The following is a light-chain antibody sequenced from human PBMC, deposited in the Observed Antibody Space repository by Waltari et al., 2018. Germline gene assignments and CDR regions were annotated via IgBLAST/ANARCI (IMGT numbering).Light chain of an antibody. CDR2: EVS. J-gene: IGLJ1*01. V-gene: IGLV2-14*01. CDR3: SSYAGDITLL. Sequence: QSALTQPATVSGSPGQSITISCTGTRSAFGGYNYVSWYQQHPGKAPKLIISEVSNRPSGVSNRFSGSKSGNTASLTISGLQTEDEADYYCSSYAGDITLLFGTGTKVSVL. CDR1: RSAFGGYNY.